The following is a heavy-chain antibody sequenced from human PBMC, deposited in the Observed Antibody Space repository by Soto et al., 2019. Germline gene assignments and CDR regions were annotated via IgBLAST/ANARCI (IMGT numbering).Heavy chain of an antibody. CDR3: AKGDILTGYYKSSYYYYGMDV. Sequence: EVQLLESGGGLVQPGGSLRLSCAASGFTFSSYAMSWVRQAPGKGLEWVSAISGSGGSTYYADSVKGRFTISRDNSKNTLYLQMNSLRAEDTAVYYCAKGDILTGYYKSSYYYYGMDVWGQGTTVTVSS. J-gene: IGHJ6*02. D-gene: IGHD3-9*01. V-gene: IGHV3-23*01. CDR2: ISGSGGST. CDR1: GFTFSSYA.